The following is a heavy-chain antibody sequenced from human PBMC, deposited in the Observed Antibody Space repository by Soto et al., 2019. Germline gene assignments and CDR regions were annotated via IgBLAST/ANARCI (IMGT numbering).Heavy chain of an antibody. J-gene: IGHJ4*03. V-gene: IGHV3-30*18. CDR3: AKVDYHGSYFDY. CDR1: GFTFSSYG. Sequence: GGSLRLPCAASGFTFSSYGMLWVRQAPGKGLEWVAVISYDGSNKYYADSVKGRFTISRDNSKNTLYLQMNSLRAEDTAVYYCAKVDYHGSYFDYRSQRTLDTVSS. CDR2: ISYDGSNK. D-gene: IGHD3-10*01.